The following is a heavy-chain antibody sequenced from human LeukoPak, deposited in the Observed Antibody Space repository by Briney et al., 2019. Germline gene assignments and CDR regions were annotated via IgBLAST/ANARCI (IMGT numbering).Heavy chain of an antibody. D-gene: IGHD6-19*01. Sequence: GASVKVSCKASGYTFRSYDITWVRQAPGQGLEWMGLISPNNGNTNYAQKFQGRVTMTTDTPTSTAYMEMRSLRSDDTAVYYCARDRDSSGWHVADYWGQGTLVTVSS. J-gene: IGHJ4*02. CDR3: ARDRDSSGWHVADY. CDR2: ISPNNGNT. V-gene: IGHV1-18*01. CDR1: GYTFRSYD.